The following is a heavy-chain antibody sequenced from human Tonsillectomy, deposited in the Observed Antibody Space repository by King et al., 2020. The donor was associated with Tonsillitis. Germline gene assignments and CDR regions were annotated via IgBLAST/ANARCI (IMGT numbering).Heavy chain of an antibody. CDR3: ATINGRDGGYNRS. D-gene: IGHD5-24*01. V-gene: IGHV1-2*02. Sequence: QLVQSGAEVKKPGASVKVSCKASGYTFTGYYMHWVRQAPGQGLEWMGWINPNSGGTNSAQKFQGRLTMTRDTSISTAYIVLSRLRSDDTAVYYCATINGRDGGYNRSWGQGTLVTVSS. J-gene: IGHJ5*02. CDR2: INPNSGGT. CDR1: GYTFTGYY.